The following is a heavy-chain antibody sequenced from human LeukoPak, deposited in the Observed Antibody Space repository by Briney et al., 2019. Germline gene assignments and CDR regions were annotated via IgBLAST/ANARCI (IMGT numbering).Heavy chain of an antibody. CDR1: GFTFDDYA. V-gene: IGHV3-9*01. D-gene: IGHD6-13*01. CDR2: ISWNSGSI. CDR3: AKDKGIAAAGTGSYFDY. Sequence: PGGSLRLSCAASGFTFDDYAMHWVRQAPGKGLEWVSGISWNSGSIGYADSVKGRFTISRDNAKNSLYLQMNSLRAEDTALYYCAKDKGIAAAGTGSYFDYWGQGTLVTVSS. J-gene: IGHJ4*02.